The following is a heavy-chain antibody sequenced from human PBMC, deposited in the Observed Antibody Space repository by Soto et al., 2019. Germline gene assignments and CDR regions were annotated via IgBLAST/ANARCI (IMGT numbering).Heavy chain of an antibody. CDR2: IYPGDSDT. Sequence: GSLKISCKASGYIFTLYWIGWVRQMPGKGLEWMGIIYPGDSDTRYSPSFQGQVTISADKSISTASLQWSSLKASDTAVYYCARQSLTPVYYYFSYGMDVWCQGTTVTVSS. J-gene: IGHJ6*02. CDR1: GYIFTLYW. CDR3: ARQSLTPVYYYFSYGMDV. V-gene: IGHV5-51*01. D-gene: IGHD2-15*01.